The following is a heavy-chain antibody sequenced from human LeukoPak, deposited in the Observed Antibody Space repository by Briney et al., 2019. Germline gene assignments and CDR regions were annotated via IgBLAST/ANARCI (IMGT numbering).Heavy chain of an antibody. CDR1: GFTFSNYN. J-gene: IGHJ4*02. CDR2: ISSGSSYI. CDR3: ESFSGSYSDY. V-gene: IGHV3-21*01. Sequence: GGSLRLSCAASGFTFSNYNMNWVRQAPGKGLEWVSSISSGSSYIYYADSLKGRFTISRDNAKNSLYLQMNSLRTEDTAVYYCESFSGSYSDYWGQGTLVTVSS. D-gene: IGHD1-26*01.